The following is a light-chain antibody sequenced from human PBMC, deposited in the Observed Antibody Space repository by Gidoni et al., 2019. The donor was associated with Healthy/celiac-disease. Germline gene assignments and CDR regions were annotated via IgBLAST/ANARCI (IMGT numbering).Light chain of an antibody. V-gene: IGKV3-11*01. Sequence: LSLSPGERASPSCRASQSVSSSLARYQRRHGQAPMLLSYDASNGGTVVPARCSGSGSGTDITLTISGLGPEDFAVYYCQQRVTWPSTFGQGTKVEIK. CDR2: DAS. CDR1: QSVSSS. J-gene: IGKJ1*01. CDR3: QQRVTWPST.